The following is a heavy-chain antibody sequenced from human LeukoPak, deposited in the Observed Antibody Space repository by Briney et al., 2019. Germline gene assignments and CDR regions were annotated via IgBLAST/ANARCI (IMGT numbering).Heavy chain of an antibody. J-gene: IGHJ5*02. V-gene: IGHV1-69*04. Sequence: SVKVSCKASGGTFSSYAISWVRQAPGQGLEWMGRIIPILGIANYAQKFQGRVTITADKSTSTAYMELGSLRSEDTAVYYCARDRRWNTNWFDPWGQGTLVTVSS. CDR2: IIPILGIA. CDR1: GGTFSSYA. CDR3: ARDRRWNTNWFDP. D-gene: IGHD1/OR15-1a*01.